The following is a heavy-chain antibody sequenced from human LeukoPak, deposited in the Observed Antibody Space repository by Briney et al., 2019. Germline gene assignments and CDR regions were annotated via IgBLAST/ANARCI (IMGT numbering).Heavy chain of an antibody. CDR3: AKVDYYDSSGYPAH. CDR2: ISGSGGGT. D-gene: IGHD3-22*01. Sequence: GGSLRLSCAASGFTFSSYAMSWVRQAPGKGLEWVSAISGSGGGTYYADSVKGRFTISRDNSKNTLYLQMNSLRAEDTAVYYCAKVDYYDSSGYPAHWGQGTLVTVSS. CDR1: GFTFSSYA. V-gene: IGHV3-23*01. J-gene: IGHJ4*02.